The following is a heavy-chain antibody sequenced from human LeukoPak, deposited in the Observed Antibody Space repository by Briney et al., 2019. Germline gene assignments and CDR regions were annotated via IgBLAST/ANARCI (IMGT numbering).Heavy chain of an antibody. CDR2: ISGSGGST. CDR1: GFTFSSYA. V-gene: IGHV3-23*01. D-gene: IGHD3-16*01. CDR3: ASLLSWTYIIDY. Sequence: PGGSLRLSCAASGFTFSSYAMSWVRQAPGKGLEWVSAISGSGGSTYYADSVKGRFTISRDNSKNTLYLQMNSLRAEGTAVYYCASLLSWTYIIDYWGQGTLVTVSS. J-gene: IGHJ4*02.